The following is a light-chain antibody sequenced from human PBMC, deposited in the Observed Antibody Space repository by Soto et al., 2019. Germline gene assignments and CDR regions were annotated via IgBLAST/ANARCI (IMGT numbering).Light chain of an antibody. CDR3: QHYNSYSEA. V-gene: IGKV3D-15*01. J-gene: IGKJ1*01. Sequence: EIVLTQSPGTLSLSPGERATLSCRASQSVSSRLAWYQQKPGQAPRLLIYDASNRATGIPARFSGSGSGTEFTLTISSLQPDDFATYYCQHYNSYSEAFGQGTKV. CDR1: QSVSSR. CDR2: DAS.